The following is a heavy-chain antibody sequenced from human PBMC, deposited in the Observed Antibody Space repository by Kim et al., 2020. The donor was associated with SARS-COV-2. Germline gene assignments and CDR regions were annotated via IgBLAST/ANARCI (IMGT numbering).Heavy chain of an antibody. D-gene: IGHD3-3*01. Sequence: ASVKVSCKASGYTFTSYGISWVRQAPGQGLEWMGWISAYNGNTNYAQKLQGRVTMTTDTSTSTAYMELRSLRSDDTAVYYCARGKLRFLEWLPSRGYYYGMDVWGQGTTVTVSS. J-gene: IGHJ6*02. V-gene: IGHV1-18*01. CDR3: ARGKLRFLEWLPSRGYYYGMDV. CDR2: ISAYNGNT. CDR1: GYTFTSYG.